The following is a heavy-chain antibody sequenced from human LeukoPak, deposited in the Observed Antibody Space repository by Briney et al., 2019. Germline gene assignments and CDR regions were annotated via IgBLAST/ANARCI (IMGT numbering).Heavy chain of an antibody. D-gene: IGHD3-9*01. J-gene: IGHJ6*03. V-gene: IGHV3-7*01. Sequence: GGSLRLSCAASGFRFNTYWMSWVRQAPGKGLEWVANIKQDGNEKYYADSVKGRFTISRDNGKNSLDLQMNSLRADDTAVYYCARANDNYYYYYMDVWGKGTTVTIS. CDR2: IKQDGNEK. CDR1: GFRFNTYW. CDR3: ARANDNYYYYYMDV.